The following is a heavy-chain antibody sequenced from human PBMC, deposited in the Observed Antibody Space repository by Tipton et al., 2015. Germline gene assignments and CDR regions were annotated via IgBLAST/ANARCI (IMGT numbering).Heavy chain of an antibody. Sequence: TLSLTCSVSGDSINRYYWSWIRQPPGKGLECIGYIYYTGRTHYNPSLKSRVTISVDTSKTQFSLKMSSVTASDTAVYYCARGCGGNCYDAGSATYSYSGMDVWGQGTTVTVSS. CDR3: ARGCGGNCYDAGSATYSYSGMDV. CDR2: IYYTGRT. J-gene: IGHJ6*02. V-gene: IGHV4-59*01. D-gene: IGHD2-21*02. CDR1: GDSINRYY.